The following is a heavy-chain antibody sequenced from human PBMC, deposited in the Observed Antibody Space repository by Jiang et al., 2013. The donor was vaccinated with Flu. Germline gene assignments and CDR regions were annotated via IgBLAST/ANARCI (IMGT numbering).Heavy chain of an antibody. D-gene: IGHD2-2*01. CDR3: ARDGPFQGLVVVPAASLDY. CDR2: ISYDGSNK. CDR1: GFTFSSYA. V-gene: IGHV3-30*01. J-gene: IGHJ4*02. Sequence: LVEVWGRAWSSLGRSLRLSCAASGFTFSSYAMHWVRQAPGKGLEWVAVISYDGSNKYYADSVKGRFTISRDNSKNTLYLQMNSLRAEDTAVYYCARDGPFQGLVVVPAASLDYWGQGTLVTVSS.